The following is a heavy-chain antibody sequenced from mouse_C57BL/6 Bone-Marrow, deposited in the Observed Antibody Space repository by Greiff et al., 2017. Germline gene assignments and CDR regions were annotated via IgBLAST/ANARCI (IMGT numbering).Heavy chain of an antibody. V-gene: IGHV1-26*01. D-gene: IGHD1-1*01. CDR2: INPNNGGT. Sequence: EVQLQQSRPELVKPGASVKISCKASGYTFTDYYMNWVKQSHGKSLEWIGDINPNNGGTSYNQKFKGKATLTVDKSSSTAYMELRSLTSEDSAVYYCARSITTVVAKCDYWGQGTTLTVSS. CDR3: ARSITTVVAKCDY. CDR1: GYTFTDYY. J-gene: IGHJ2*01.